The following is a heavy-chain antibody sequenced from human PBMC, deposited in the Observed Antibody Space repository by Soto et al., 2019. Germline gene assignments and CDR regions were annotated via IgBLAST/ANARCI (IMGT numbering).Heavy chain of an antibody. J-gene: IGHJ6*02. Sequence: GASVKVSCKASGGTFSSYAISWVRQAPGQGLEWMGGIIPIFGTANYAQKFQGRVTITADESTSTAYMELSSLRSEDTAVYYCATKYYYGSGTYYYGMDVWGQGTTVTVSS. CDR1: GGTFSSYA. CDR3: ATKYYYGSGTYYYGMDV. V-gene: IGHV1-69*13. CDR2: IIPIFGTA. D-gene: IGHD3-10*01.